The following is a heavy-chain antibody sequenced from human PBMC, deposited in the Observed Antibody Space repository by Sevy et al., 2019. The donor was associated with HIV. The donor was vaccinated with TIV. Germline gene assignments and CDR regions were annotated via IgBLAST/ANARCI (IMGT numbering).Heavy chain of an antibody. CDR3: AKESAGYNYDSSGNLDY. J-gene: IGHJ4*02. Sequence: GGSLRLSCAASGFTFNTYAMSWVRQAPGKGLEWVSGIRGSGSSTYYAESVKGRFTISRDNSKNTVHLQMNSLRVEDTAVSYCAKESAGYNYDSSGNLDYWGQGTLVTVSS. D-gene: IGHD3-22*01. CDR1: GFTFNTYA. V-gene: IGHV3-23*01. CDR2: IRGSGSST.